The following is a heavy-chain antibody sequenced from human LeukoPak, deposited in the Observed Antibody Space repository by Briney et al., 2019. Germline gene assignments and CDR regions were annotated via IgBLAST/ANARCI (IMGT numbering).Heavy chain of an antibody. V-gene: IGHV3-23*01. CDR2: ISGSGRSI. CDR3: AKTTAVATPPLYFQS. D-gene: IGHD4-23*01. J-gene: IGHJ1*01. CDR1: GFTFSSYA. Sequence: PGGSLRLSCAASGFTFSSYAMSWVRQAPGKGLEWVSSISGSGRSIYYADSVKGRFTISRDSSKNTLYLQMNSLRAEDTAVYYCAKTTAVATPPLYFQSWGQGTLVTVSS.